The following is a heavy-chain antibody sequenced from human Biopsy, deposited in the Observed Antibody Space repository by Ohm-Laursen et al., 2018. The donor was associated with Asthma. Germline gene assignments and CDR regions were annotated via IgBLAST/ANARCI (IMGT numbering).Heavy chain of an antibody. Sequence: SDTLSLTCPVSGGSINNFYWSWIRQPPGKGLEWIGHIYYSGSTYYNPSLKSRVSISLDTSKNQFSLSLTSVTAADTAVYYCARTTYGHDGFDPWGQGTLVTVSS. V-gene: IGHV4-59*06. CDR3: ARTTYGHDGFDP. CDR1: GGSINNFY. J-gene: IGHJ5*02. CDR2: IYYSGST. D-gene: IGHD1-7*01.